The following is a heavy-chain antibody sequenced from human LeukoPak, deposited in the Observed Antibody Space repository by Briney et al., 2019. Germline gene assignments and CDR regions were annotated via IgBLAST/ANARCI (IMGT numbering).Heavy chain of an antibody. V-gene: IGHV3-21*01. D-gene: IGHD1-26*01. CDR3: ARDWRELLAFDI. CDR2: ISSSSSYI. J-gene: IGHJ3*02. CDR1: GFTFSSYS. Sequence: GGSLTLSCAVYGFTFSSYSMNWVRQAPGKGLEWLASISSSSSYIYYADSVQGRFTISRDNAKNSLYLQMNSLRAEDTAVYYCARDWRELLAFDIWGQGTMVTVSS.